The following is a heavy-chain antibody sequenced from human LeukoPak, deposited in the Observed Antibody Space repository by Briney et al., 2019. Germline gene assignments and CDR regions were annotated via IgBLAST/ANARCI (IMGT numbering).Heavy chain of an antibody. CDR1: GFTFRSYA. D-gene: IGHD3-16*01. Sequence: GGSLRLACAASGFTFRSYAMSWVRQAPGKGLEGVSVINNSGGSTYNADSVQGRFTISRDNSKNTLYLQINSLRAEDTAVYYCAKRSAFGGYFDYWGQGTLVTVSS. V-gene: IGHV3-23*01. J-gene: IGHJ4*02. CDR2: INNSGGST. CDR3: AKRSAFGGYFDY.